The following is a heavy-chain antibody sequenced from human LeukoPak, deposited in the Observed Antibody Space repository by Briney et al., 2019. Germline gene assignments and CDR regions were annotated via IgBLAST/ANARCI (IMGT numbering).Heavy chain of an antibody. CDR3: AKDGTTMIVVVYYFDY. V-gene: IGHV3-23*01. Sequence: GGSLRLSCAASGFTFSSYAMSWVRQAPGKGLEWVSAISGSGGSTYYADSVKGRFTISRENSKNTLYLQINSLRAEDTAVYYCAKDGTTMIVVVYYFDYWGQGTLVTVSS. CDR2: ISGSGGST. J-gene: IGHJ4*02. CDR1: GFTFSSYA. D-gene: IGHD3-22*01.